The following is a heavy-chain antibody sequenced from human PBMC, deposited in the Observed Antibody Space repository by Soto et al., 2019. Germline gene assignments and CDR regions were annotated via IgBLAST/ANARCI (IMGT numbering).Heavy chain of an antibody. Sequence: GGSLRLSCAASGFTFSSYSMNWVRQAPGKGLEWVSSISSSSYIYYADSVKGRFTISRDNAKNSLYLQMNSLRAEDTAVYYCARARGSVLFYFDYWGQGTLVTVSS. CDR1: GFTFSSYS. J-gene: IGHJ4*02. CDR3: ARARGSVLFYFDY. D-gene: IGHD3-10*01. CDR2: ISSSSYI. V-gene: IGHV3-21*01.